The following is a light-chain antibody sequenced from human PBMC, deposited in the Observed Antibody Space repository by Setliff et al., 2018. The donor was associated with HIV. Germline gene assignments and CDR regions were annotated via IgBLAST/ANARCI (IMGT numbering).Light chain of an antibody. CDR1: TSDVGGYNY. V-gene: IGLV2-14*01. CDR2: EVN. J-gene: IGLJ3*02. Sequence: QSALTQPASVSGSPGQSITISCAGTTSDVGGYNYVSWYQQHPGKAPKLMIYEVNNRPSGVSNRFFGSKSGNTASLTISGLQAEDEADYYCSSYTSSSTLLFGGGT. CDR3: SSYTSSSTLL.